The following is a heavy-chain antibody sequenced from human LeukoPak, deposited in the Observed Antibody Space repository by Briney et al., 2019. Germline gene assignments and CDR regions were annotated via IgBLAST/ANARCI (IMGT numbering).Heavy chain of an antibody. CDR1: GYPFTDQF. J-gene: IGHJ4*02. CDR2: INPNSGDT. CDR3: ARGELLVDY. V-gene: IGHV1-2*02. Sequence: ASVKVSCKASGYPFTDQFINWVRQAPGRGLEWMGWINPNSGDTNYEQRFQGRVTMTRDTSISTAYMDLTRLASDDTAVHYCARGELLVDYWGQGTLVTVSS. D-gene: IGHD3-10*01.